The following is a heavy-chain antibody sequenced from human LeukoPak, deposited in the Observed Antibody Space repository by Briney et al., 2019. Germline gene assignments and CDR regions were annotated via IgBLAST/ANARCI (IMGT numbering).Heavy chain of an antibody. Sequence: GGSLRLSCAASGFTFSSYAMSWVRQAPGKGLECVSAISGSGGSTYYADSVKGRFTISRDNSKNTLYLQMNSLRAEDTAVYYCAKDLLIGGSYGKPIDYWGQGTLVTVSS. CDR3: AKDLLIGGSYGKPIDY. J-gene: IGHJ4*02. V-gene: IGHV3-23*01. D-gene: IGHD1-26*01. CDR1: GFTFSSYA. CDR2: ISGSGGST.